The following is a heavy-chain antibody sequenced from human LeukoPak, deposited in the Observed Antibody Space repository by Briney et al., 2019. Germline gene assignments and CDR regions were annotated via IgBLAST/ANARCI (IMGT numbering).Heavy chain of an antibody. D-gene: IGHD5-12*01. Sequence: GGSLRLSCAASGFTFRSYAMQWVRQAPGKGLEWVSYITYNSGTIFYADSVKGRFTISRDNAKDSLYLQMSSLRDEDTAVYYCARDSGYGYADDYWGQGTLVTVSS. CDR1: GFTFRSYA. CDR3: ARDSGYGYADDY. V-gene: IGHV3-48*02. J-gene: IGHJ4*02. CDR2: ITYNSGTI.